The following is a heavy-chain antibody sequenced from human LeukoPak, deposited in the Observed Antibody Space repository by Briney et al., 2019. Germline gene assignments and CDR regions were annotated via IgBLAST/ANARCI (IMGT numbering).Heavy chain of an antibody. J-gene: IGHJ4*02. D-gene: IGHD3-9*01. Sequence: ASVKVSCKASGYTFTSYYMHWVRQSPGQGLEWMGIINPSGGSTSYAQKCQGRVTMTRDTSTSTVYMELSSLRSEDTAVYYCARAEDILTGYYTEGYYFDYWGQGTLVTVSS. CDR1: GYTFTSYY. V-gene: IGHV1-46*01. CDR3: ARAEDILTGYYTEGYYFDY. CDR2: INPSGGST.